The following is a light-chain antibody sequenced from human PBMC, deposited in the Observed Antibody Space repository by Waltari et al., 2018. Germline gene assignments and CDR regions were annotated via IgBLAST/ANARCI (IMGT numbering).Light chain of an antibody. Sequence: QSALTQPASVSGSPGQSITISCTGTSHDVGSSNLVSWYQQHPGRAPQLMIYDVTERPSGISYRFSGSKSANPASLTISGLLPEDEAIYYCSSFTDTHTLLFGGGTTVTVL. J-gene: IGLJ2*01. V-gene: IGLV2-14*03. CDR3: SSFTDTHTLL. CDR1: SHDVGSSNL. CDR2: DVT.